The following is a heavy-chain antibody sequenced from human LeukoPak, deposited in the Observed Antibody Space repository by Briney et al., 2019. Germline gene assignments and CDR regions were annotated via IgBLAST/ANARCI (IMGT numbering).Heavy chain of an antibody. CDR3: ARIFSGSYQLTAFDY. V-gene: IGHV3-66*02. J-gene: IGHJ4*02. CDR1: GFTVSSNY. CDR2: IYSGGST. D-gene: IGHD1-26*01. Sequence: PGGSLRLSCAASGFTVSSNYMSWVRQAPGKGLEWVSVIYSGGSTYYADSVKGRFTISRDNSKNTLYLQMNSLRAEDTAVYYCARIFSGSYQLTAFDYWGQGTLVTVSS.